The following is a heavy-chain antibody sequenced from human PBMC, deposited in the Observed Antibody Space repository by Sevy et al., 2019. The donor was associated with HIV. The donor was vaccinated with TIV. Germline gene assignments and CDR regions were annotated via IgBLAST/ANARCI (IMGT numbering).Heavy chain of an antibody. CDR1: GGSFSGYY. V-gene: IGHV4-34*01. D-gene: IGHD2-15*01. CDR3: ARHCTGSSCSHAFDI. J-gene: IGHJ3*02. CDR2: INHSGGT. Sequence: SETLSLTCAVYGGSFSGYYWSWIRQPPGKGLEWIGEINHSGGTNYNPSVKSRVAISVDTSKNHFSLKLNSVTAADTAVYYCARHCTGSSCSHAFDIWGQGTMVTVSS.